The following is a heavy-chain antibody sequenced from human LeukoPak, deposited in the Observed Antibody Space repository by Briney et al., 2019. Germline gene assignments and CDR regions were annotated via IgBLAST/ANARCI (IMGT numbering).Heavy chain of an antibody. CDR2: IYNGGST. V-gene: IGHV3-53*01. D-gene: IGHD6-13*01. J-gene: IGHJ4*02. CDR3: ASRIATAGSVDY. Sequence: GGSLRLSCAASGFTVVADYMSWVRQAPGKGLEWVSVIYNGGSTYYADSVKGRFTISRDNSKNTLHLQMNTLRAEDTAVYYCASRIATAGSVDYWGQGTLVTVSS. CDR1: GFTVVADY.